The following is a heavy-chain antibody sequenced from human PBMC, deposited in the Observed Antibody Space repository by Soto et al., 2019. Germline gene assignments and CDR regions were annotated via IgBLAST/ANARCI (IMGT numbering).Heavy chain of an antibody. CDR1: GFTFSSYA. CDR3: AKDLHYYDSSGSDY. Sequence: GGSLRLSCAASGFTFSSYAMSWVRQAPGKGLEWVSAISGSGGSTYYADSVKGRFTISRDNSKNTLYLQMNSLRAEDTAVYYCAKDLHYYDSSGSDYWGQGTLVTVSS. CDR2: ISGSGGST. D-gene: IGHD3-22*01. V-gene: IGHV3-23*01. J-gene: IGHJ4*02.